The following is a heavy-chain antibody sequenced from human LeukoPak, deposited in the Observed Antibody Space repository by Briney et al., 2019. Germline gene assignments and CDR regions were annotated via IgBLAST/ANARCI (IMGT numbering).Heavy chain of an antibody. CDR1: GFTVSSNY. V-gene: IGHV3-53*01. D-gene: IGHD5-18*01. Sequence: PGGSLRLSCAASGFTVSSNYMSWVRQAPGKGLEWVSVIYSGGSTYYADSVKGRLTISRDNSKNTLYLQMNSLRAEDTAVYYCARVEYSYGFYYYYYMDVWGKGTTVTISS. CDR3: ARVEYSYGFYYYYYMDV. CDR2: IYSGGST. J-gene: IGHJ6*03.